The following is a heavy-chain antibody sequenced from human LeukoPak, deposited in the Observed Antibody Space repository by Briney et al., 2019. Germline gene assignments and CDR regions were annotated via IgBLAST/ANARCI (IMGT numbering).Heavy chain of an antibody. J-gene: IGHJ4*02. V-gene: IGHV3-66*01. CDR1: GFTVSSNY. CDR3: ARDLAGYNSFDY. Sequence: GGSLRLSCAASGFTVSSNYMSWVRQAPGKGLEWVSSIYSGGSTYYTDSVKGRFTISRNNSKNTLYLQMNSLRAEDTAVYYRARDLAGYNSFDYWGQGTLVTVSS. CDR2: IYSGGST. D-gene: IGHD5-24*01.